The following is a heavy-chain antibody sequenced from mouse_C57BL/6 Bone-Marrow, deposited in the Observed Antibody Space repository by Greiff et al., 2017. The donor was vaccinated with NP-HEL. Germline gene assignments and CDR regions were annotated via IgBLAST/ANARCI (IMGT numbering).Heavy chain of an antibody. J-gene: IGHJ3*01. CDR1: GFTFSSYG. V-gene: IGHV5-6*01. CDR2: ISSGGSYT. CDR3: ARPGYYSNWFAY. Sequence: EVKLMESGGDLVKPGGSLKLSCAASGFTFSSYGMSWVRQTPDKRLEWVATISSGGSYTYYPDSVKGRFTISRDNAKNTLYLQMSSLKSEDTAMYYCARPGYYSNWFAYWGQGTLVTVSA. D-gene: IGHD1-1*01.